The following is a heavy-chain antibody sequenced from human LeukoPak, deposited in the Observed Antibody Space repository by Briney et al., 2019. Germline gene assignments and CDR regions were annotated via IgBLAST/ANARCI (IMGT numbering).Heavy chain of an antibody. D-gene: IGHD6-19*01. J-gene: IGHJ5*02. CDR3: AKDRRIAVAVSWFDP. Sequence: GGSLRLSCAASGFTFSSYGMHWVRQAPGKGLEWVAFIRYDGSNKYYADSVKGRFTISRDNSKNTLYLQMNSLRAEDTAVYYCAKDRRIAVAVSWFDPWGQGTLVTVSS. CDR1: GFTFSSYG. V-gene: IGHV3-30*02. CDR2: IRYDGSNK.